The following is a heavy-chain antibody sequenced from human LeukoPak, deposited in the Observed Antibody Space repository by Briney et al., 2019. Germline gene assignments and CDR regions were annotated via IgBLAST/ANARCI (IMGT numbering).Heavy chain of an antibody. V-gene: IGHV4-59*11. Sequence: SETLSLTCTVSGGGSIRTHYWSWIRQPPGKGLEWIGYMYDSWSTKDNPSLKSRITPSADTSKNQFSLRLSSVTAADTAVYYCATIKRGNIYGYFDFWGQGILVTVSS. J-gene: IGHJ4*02. CDR3: ATIKRGNIYGYFDF. CDR2: MYDSWST. CDR1: GGGSIRTHY. D-gene: IGHD5-18*01.